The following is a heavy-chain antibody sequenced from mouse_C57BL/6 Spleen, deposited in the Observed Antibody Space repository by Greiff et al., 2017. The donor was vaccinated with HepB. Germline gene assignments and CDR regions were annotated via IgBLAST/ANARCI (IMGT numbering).Heavy chain of an antibody. CDR3: ASAAGDFDY. D-gene: IGHD3-1*01. Sequence: QVQLKESGAELARPGASVKLSCKASGYTFTSYGISWVKQRTGQGLEWIGEIYPRSGNTYYNEKFKGKATLTADKSSSTAYMELRSLTSEDSAVYFCASAAGDFDYWGQGTTLTVSS. J-gene: IGHJ2*01. CDR2: IYPRSGNT. CDR1: GYTFTSYG. V-gene: IGHV1-81*01.